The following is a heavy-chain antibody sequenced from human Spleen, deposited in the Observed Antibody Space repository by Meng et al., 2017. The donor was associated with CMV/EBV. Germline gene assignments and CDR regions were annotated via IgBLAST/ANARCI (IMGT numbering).Heavy chain of an antibody. Sequence: FRYNTYSMMWVRQAPGKGPEWVSSISGSGTDTYYADSIKGRFTISRDNSKKTLSLEMNGLRAEDTAVYYCAKYRRSSDWYRRDPSDVWGHGTMVTVSS. CDR2: ISGSGTDT. CDR1: FRYNTYS. J-gene: IGHJ3*01. D-gene: IGHD6-13*01. V-gene: IGHV3-23*01. CDR3: AKYRRSSDWYRRDPSDV.